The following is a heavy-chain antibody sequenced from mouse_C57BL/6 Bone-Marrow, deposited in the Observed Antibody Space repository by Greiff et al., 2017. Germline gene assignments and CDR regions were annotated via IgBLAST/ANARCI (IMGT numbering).Heavy chain of an antibody. V-gene: IGHV1-85*01. Sequence: VQLQQSGPELVKPGASVKLSCKASGYTFTSYDINWVKQRPGPGPEWIGLIYPLDGSTKYNEKCKGKATLTVDTSSSTAYMELHSLTSEDSAVDFCAREGPIYGSMDYWGQGTSVTGSS. D-gene: IGHD1-1*01. CDR1: GYTFTSYD. J-gene: IGHJ4*01. CDR3: AREGPIYGSMDY. CDR2: IYPLDGST.